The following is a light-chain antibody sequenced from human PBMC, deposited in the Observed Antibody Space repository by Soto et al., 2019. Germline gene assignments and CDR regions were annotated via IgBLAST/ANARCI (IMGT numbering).Light chain of an antibody. CDR1: SGHSSYA. Sequence: QPVLTQSPSASASLGASVKLTCTLSSGHSSYAIAWHQQQPEKGPRYLMKLNSDGSHSKGDGIPDRFSGSSSGAERYLTISSLQSEDEADYYCSSYTDSSNYVFGTGTKLTVL. V-gene: IGLV4-69*01. CDR3: SSYTDSSNYV. J-gene: IGLJ1*01. CDR2: LNSDGSH.